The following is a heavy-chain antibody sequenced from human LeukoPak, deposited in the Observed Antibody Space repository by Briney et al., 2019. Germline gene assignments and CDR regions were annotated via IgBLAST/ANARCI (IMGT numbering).Heavy chain of an antibody. Sequence: ASVKVSCKTSGYSLANNYIHWVRQAPGQGLQCMGWISAKSGDTNYAQMFQGRVTMSRDTSIDTAYMELTRATSDDTALYYCAKAAHWNGGIGVVLDMWGQGTMVTVSS. CDR1: GYSLANNY. J-gene: IGHJ3*02. V-gene: IGHV1-2*02. D-gene: IGHD1-1*01. CDR3: AKAAHWNGGIGVVLDM. CDR2: ISAKSGDT.